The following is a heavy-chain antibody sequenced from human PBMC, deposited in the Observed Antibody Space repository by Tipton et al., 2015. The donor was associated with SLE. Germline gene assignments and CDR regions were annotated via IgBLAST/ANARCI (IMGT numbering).Heavy chain of an antibody. Sequence: LRLSCTVSGGSISSGSYYWSWIRQPAGKGLEWIGYIYTSGSTNYNPSLKSRVTISVDTSKNQFSLKLSSVTAADTAVYYCARDADRADAFDIWGQGTMVTVSS. D-gene: IGHD1-14*01. J-gene: IGHJ3*02. V-gene: IGHV4-61*09. CDR3: ARDADRADAFDI. CDR1: GGSISSGSYY. CDR2: IYTSGST.